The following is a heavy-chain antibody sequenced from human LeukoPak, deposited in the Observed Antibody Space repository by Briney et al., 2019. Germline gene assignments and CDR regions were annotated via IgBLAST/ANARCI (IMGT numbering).Heavy chain of an antibody. J-gene: IGHJ6*02. CDR1: GFTFSSYA. V-gene: IGHV3-30-3*01. CDR3: ARDYSSGWYWSYYGMDV. Sequence: PGGSLRLSCAASGFTFSSYAMHWVRQAPGKGLEWVAVISYDGSNKYYADSVKGRFTISRDNSKNTLYLQMNSLRAEDTAVYYCARDYSSGWYWSYYGMDVWGQGTTATVSS. D-gene: IGHD6-19*01. CDR2: ISYDGSNK.